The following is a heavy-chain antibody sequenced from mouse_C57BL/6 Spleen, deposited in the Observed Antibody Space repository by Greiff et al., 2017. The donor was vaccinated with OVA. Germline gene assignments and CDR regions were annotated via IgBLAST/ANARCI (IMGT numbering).Heavy chain of an antibody. D-gene: IGHD1-1*01. V-gene: IGHV1-61*01. CDR3: ARRITTVVEGYFDV. CDR1: GYTFTSYW. J-gene: IGHJ1*03. Sequence: VQLQQPGAELVRPGSSVKLSCKASGYTFTSYWMDWVKQRPGQGLEWIGNIYPSDSETHYNQKFKDKATLTVDKSSSTAYLQLSSLSSEDSAVYYCARRITTVVEGYFDVWGTGTTVTVSS. CDR2: IYPSDSET.